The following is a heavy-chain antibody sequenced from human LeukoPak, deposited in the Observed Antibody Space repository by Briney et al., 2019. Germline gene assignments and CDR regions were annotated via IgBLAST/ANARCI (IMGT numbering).Heavy chain of an antibody. CDR2: IIPIFGTA. D-gene: IGHD3-10*01. CDR1: GGTFSSYA. V-gene: IGHV1-69*13. CDR3: ASGEYYYYYMDV. J-gene: IGHJ6*03. Sequence: SVKVSCKASGGTFSSYAISWVRQAPGQGLEWMGGIIPIFGTANYAQKFQGRVTITADESTSTAYMELSSLRSEDTAVYYCASGEYYYYYMDVWGKGTTVTISS.